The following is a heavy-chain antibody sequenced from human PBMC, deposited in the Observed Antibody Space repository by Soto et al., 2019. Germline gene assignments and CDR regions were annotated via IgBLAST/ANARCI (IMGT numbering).Heavy chain of an antibody. D-gene: IGHD2-2*01. CDR2: IYWDDDQ. V-gene: IGHV2-5*02. CDR1: GGMISSSSSY. Sequence: TLSLTCTVSGGMISSSSSYFWGWVRQPPGKGLEWLALIYWDDDQRYSPSLKSRLTITKDTSKNQVVLTMTNMDPVDTATYYCAHRRYYCSSTSCYETLFDYWGQGTLVTSPQ. J-gene: IGHJ4*02. CDR3: AHRRYYCSSTSCYETLFDY.